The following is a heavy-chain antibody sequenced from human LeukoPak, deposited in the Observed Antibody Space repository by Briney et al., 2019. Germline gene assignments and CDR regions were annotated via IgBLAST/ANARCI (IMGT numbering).Heavy chain of an antibody. CDR1: GYTLTSYG. CDR2: ISAYNGNT. J-gene: IGHJ5*02. CDR3: ARDLYFGELLGGVDP. D-gene: IGHD3-10*01. V-gene: IGHV1-18*01. Sequence: ASVKVSCKASGYTLTSYGISWVRQAPGQGLEWMGWISAYNGNTNYAQKLQGRVTMTTDTSTSTAYMELRSLRSDDTAVYYCARDLYFGELLGGVDPWGQGTLVTVSS.